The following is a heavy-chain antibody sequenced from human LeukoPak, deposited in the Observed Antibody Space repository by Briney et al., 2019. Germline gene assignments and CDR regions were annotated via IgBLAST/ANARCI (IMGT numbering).Heavy chain of an antibody. V-gene: IGHV4-39*01. CDR3: ARGNWNSFDY. D-gene: IGHD1-7*01. Sequence: SETLSLTCTVSGGSISSSSYYWGWIRQPPGKGLEWIGSIYYSGSTYYNPSLKSRVTISVDTSKNQFSLKLSSVTAADTAVYYCARGNWNSFDYWGQETLVTVSS. CDR1: GGSISSSSYY. J-gene: IGHJ4*02. CDR2: IYYSGST.